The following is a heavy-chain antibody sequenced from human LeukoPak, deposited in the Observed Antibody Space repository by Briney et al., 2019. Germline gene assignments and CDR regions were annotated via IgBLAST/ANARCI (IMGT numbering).Heavy chain of an antibody. D-gene: IGHD2-2*01. V-gene: IGHV1-69*05. CDR3: ASIDCSSTSCAYYYYYMDV. CDR1: GGTFSSYA. J-gene: IGHJ6*03. CDR2: IIPIFGTV. Sequence: ASVKVSCKASGGTFSSYAISWVRQAPGHGLEWLGGIIPIFGTVNSAQKFKGRVTSTTDESPSTAHMELSSLISEDTAVYYCASIDCSSTSCAYYYYYMDVWGEGTTVSVSS.